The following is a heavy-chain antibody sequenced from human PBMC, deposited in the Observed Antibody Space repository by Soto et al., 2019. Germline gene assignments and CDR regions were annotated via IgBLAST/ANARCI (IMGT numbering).Heavy chain of an antibody. V-gene: IGHV4-31*03. CDR2: IYYSGST. J-gene: IGHJ6*02. D-gene: IGHD3-10*01. CDR1: GGSISSGGYY. CDR3: ARGLTMVSGAGYYYYGMDV. Sequence: QVQLQESGPGLVKPSQTLSLTCTVSGGSISSGGYYWSWIRQHPGKGLEWIGYIYYSGSTYYNPSLKSRVTISVDTSKNQFSLKLSSVTAADTAVYYCARGLTMVSGAGYYYYGMDVWGQGTTVTVSS.